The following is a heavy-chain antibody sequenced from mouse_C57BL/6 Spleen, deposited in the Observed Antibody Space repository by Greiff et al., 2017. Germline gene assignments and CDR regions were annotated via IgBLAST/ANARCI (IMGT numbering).Heavy chain of an antibody. CDR3: ASMVTTPFAY. CDR1: GYTFTDYY. D-gene: IGHD2-2*01. V-gene: IGHV1-26*01. CDR2: INPNNGGT. Sequence: VQLQQSGPELVKPGASVKISCKASGYTFTDYYMNWVKQSHGQSLEWIGDINPNNGGTSYNQKFKGKATLTVDKSSSTAYMELRSLTSEDSAVYYCASMVTTPFAYWGQGTLVTVSA. J-gene: IGHJ3*01.